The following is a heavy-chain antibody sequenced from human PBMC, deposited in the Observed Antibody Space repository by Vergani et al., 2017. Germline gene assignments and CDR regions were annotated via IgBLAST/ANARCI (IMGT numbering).Heavy chain of an antibody. D-gene: IGHD4-17*01. V-gene: IGHV3-30-3*01. CDR3: ARGASGDYVSSFDY. CDR2: ISYDGSNK. CDR1: GFTFSSYA. Sequence: VQLLESGGGLVQPGGSLRLSCSTFGFTFSSYAMHWVRQAPGKGLEWVAVISYDGSNKYYADSVKGRFTISRDNSKNTLYLQMNSLRAEDTAVYYCARGASGDYVSSFDYWGQGTLVTVSS. J-gene: IGHJ4*02.